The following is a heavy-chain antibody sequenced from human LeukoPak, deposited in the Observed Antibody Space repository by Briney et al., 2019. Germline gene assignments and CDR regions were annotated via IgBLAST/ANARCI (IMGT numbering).Heavy chain of an antibody. CDR1: GFTVSSNY. CDR2: IYSGGST. V-gene: IGHV3-53*05. D-gene: IGHD5-18*01. Sequence: TGGSLRLSCAASGFTVSSNYMSWVRQAPGKGLEWVSVIYSGGSTYYADSVKGRFTISRDNSKKTLYLQMNSLRAEETAVCYCAIVKTAMVDDAFDIWGQGTMVTVSS. CDR3: AIVKTAMVDDAFDI. J-gene: IGHJ3*02.